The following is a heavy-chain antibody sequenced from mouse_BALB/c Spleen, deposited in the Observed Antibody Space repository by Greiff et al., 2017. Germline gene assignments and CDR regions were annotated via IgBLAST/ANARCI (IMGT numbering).Heavy chain of an antibody. J-gene: IGHJ2*01. V-gene: IGHV5-12-1*01. Sequence: EVKLVESGGGLVKPGGSLKLSCAASGFAFSSYDMSWVRQTPEKRLEWVAYISSGGGSTYYPDTVKGRFTISRDNAKNTLYLQMSSLKSEDTAMYYCARGGAYGGNSDDWGQGTTLTVSS. CDR3: ARGGAYGGNSDD. CDR1: GFAFSSYD. D-gene: IGHD2-10*01. CDR2: ISSGGGST.